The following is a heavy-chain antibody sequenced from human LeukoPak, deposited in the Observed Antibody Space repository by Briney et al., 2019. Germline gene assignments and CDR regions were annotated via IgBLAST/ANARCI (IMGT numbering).Heavy chain of an antibody. CDR3: ARDVGGDYFDY. J-gene: IGHJ4*02. V-gene: IGHV3-74*01. Sequence: GGSLRLSCAASGFTFSSYWMHWVRQAPGRGLVWVSRINSDGSSTSYADSVKGRFTISRDNAKNTLYLQMNSLRAEDTAVYYCARDVGGDYFDYWGQGTLVTVSS. CDR2: INSDGSST. CDR1: GFTFSSYW. D-gene: IGHD2-21*01.